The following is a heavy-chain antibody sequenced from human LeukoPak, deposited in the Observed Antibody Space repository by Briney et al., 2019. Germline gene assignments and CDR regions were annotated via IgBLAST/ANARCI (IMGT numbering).Heavy chain of an antibody. J-gene: IGHJ4*02. CDR1: GFTSSNYA. D-gene: IGHD5-12*01. CDR2: ISFDGNNR. Sequence: PGRSLRLSCAASGFTSSNYALLWVRQAPGKGLEWLAAISFDGNNRHYADSVKGRFTISRDNSKNTLYLQMNSLTSDDTAVYYCAKVAWDGGYVDAYWGQGTLVTVSS. CDR3: AKVAWDGGYVDAY. V-gene: IGHV3-30-3*01.